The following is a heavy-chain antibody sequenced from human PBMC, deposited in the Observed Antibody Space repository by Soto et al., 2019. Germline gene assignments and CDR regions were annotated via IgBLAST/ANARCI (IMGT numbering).Heavy chain of an antibody. D-gene: IGHD3-10*01. Sequence: EVQLLESGGGLVQPGGSLRLSCAASGFTFSSYGMSWVRQAPGKGLEWVSAISGSGGSTYYADSVKGRFTISRDNSKNTLYLQMNSLRAEDTAVYYCAKEIYGSGSYYGVGGMDVWGQGTTVTVSS. CDR2: ISGSGGST. CDR3: AKEIYGSGSYYGVGGMDV. V-gene: IGHV3-23*01. J-gene: IGHJ6*02. CDR1: GFTFSSYG.